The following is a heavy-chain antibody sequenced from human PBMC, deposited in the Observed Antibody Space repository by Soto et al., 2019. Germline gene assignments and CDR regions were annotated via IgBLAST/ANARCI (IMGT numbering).Heavy chain of an antibody. CDR1: GGSISSGNW. CDR3: ARHNPTSTVFGIDISLGY. D-gene: IGHD3-3*01. V-gene: IGHV4-4*02. J-gene: IGHJ4*01. Sequence: SETLSLTCAVSGGSISSGNWWSWVRQPQGKGLEWIGEINHGGSINYNPSLKSRVTISVDKSKNQFSLRLRSVTAADTAVYYCARHNPTSTVFGIDISLGYWGHGTLVTVSS. CDR2: INHGGSI.